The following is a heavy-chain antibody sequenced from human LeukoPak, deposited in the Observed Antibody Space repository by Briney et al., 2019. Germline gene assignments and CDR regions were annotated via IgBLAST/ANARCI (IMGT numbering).Heavy chain of an antibody. J-gene: IGHJ6*03. D-gene: IGHD1-7*01. Sequence: SEPLSLTCTVSGGSTSSGGYYWSWIRQHPGKGLEWIGYIYYSGSTYYNPSLKSRVTISVDTSKNQFSLKLSSVTAADTAVYYCARGCPTGTTAYYYYMDVWGRGTTVTVSS. V-gene: IGHV4-31*03. CDR2: IYYSGST. CDR3: ARGCPTGTTAYYYYMDV. CDR1: GGSTSSGGYY.